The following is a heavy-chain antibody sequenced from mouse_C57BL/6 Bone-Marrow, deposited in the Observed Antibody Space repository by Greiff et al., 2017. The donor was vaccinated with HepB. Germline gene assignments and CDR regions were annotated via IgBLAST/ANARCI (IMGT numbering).Heavy chain of an antibody. V-gene: IGHV5-4*01. D-gene: IGHD2-2*01. J-gene: IGHJ2*01. CDR2: ISDGGSYT. CDR3: AREWLRYDYFDY. CDR1: GFTFSSYA. Sequence: DVMLVESGGGLVKPGGSLKLSCAASGFTFSSYAMSWVRQTPEKRLEWVATISDGGSYTYYPDNVKGRFTISRDNAKNKLYLQMSHLKSEDTAMYYCAREWLRYDYFDYWGQGTTLTVSS.